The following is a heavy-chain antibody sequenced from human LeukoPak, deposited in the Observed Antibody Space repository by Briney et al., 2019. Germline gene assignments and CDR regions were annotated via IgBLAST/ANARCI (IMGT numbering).Heavy chain of an antibody. J-gene: IGHJ4*02. Sequence: GGSLRLSCAASGFTFSSYSMNWVRQAPGKGLEWVSSISSSSSYIYYADSVKGRFTISRDNAKNSLYLQMNSLRAEDTAVYYCARDLLGGDGYNYWGQGTLVTVSS. CDR3: ARDLLGGDGYNY. CDR1: GFTFSSYS. D-gene: IGHD5-24*01. CDR2: ISSSSSYI. V-gene: IGHV3-21*01.